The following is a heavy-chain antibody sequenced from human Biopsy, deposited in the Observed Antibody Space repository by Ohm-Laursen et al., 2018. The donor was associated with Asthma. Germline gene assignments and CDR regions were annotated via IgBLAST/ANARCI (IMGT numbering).Heavy chain of an antibody. Sequence: SLRLSCAASGFTFDDYGMTWVRQAPGKGLEWVANIKEDGSEKNYVDSVKGRFTISRDNGKNSLYLQMNSLRAEGTAVYYCARDVDLRSVYWSQGTLVTVSS. V-gene: IGHV3-7*05. CDR3: ARDVDLRSVY. CDR2: IKEDGSEK. D-gene: IGHD2-15*01. CDR1: GFTFDDYG. J-gene: IGHJ4*02.